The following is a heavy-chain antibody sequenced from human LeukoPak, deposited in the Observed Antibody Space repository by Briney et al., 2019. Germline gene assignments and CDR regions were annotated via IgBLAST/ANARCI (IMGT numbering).Heavy chain of an antibody. D-gene: IGHD5-24*01. V-gene: IGHV1-3*01. Sequence: ASVKVSCKASGDSSRTNAIVWLRQAPGQRPEWMGWISAGSGNTKYSQTFQDRLTLTRDTAASTVYMDLSSLRPEDTAVYFCARDDRDGYNYGYWGQGTLVTVSS. CDR1: GDSSRTNA. CDR3: ARDDRDGYNYGY. CDR2: ISAGSGNT. J-gene: IGHJ4*02.